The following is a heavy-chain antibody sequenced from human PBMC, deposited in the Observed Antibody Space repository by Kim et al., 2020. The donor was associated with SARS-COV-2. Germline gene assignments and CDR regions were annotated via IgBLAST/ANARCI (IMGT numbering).Heavy chain of an antibody. V-gene: IGHV1-69*13. D-gene: IGHD2-15*01. J-gene: IGHJ6*02. CDR3: ARRGMECSGGSCYPYYYGMDV. Sequence: SVKVSCKASGGTFSSYAISWVRQAPGQGLEWMGGIIPIFGTANYAQKFQGRVTITADESTSTAYMELSSLRSEDTAVYYCARRGMECSGGSCYPYYYGMDVWGQGTTVTVSS. CDR2: IIPIFGTA. CDR1: GGTFSSYA.